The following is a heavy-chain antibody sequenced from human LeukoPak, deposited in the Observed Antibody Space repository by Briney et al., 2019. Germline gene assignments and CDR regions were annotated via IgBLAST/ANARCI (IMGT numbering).Heavy chain of an antibody. J-gene: IGHJ4*02. V-gene: IGHV3-21*01. D-gene: IGHD2-21*01. CDR2: ISRSSTSI. CDR3: AREFSVVGNFDY. CDR1: VFLFSDFIDHT. Sequence: GGSLRLSCADSVFLFSDFIDHTMVWVRQAPGKGLERVSYISRSSTSISYADSVRGRFSISRDNAQRSLYLHMNSLRAEDTAVYYCAREFSVVGNFDYWGQGTLVIVSS.